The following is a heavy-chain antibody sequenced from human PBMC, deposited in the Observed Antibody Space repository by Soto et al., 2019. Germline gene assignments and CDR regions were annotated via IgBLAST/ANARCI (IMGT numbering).Heavy chain of an antibody. J-gene: IGHJ4*02. CDR1: GGSISSGDYY. V-gene: IGHV4-30-4*01. D-gene: IGHD5-18*01. CDR2: IYYSGST. Sequence: PSETLSLTCTVSGGSISSGDYYWSWIRQPPGKGLEWIGYIYYSGSTYYNPSLKSRVTISVDTSKNQFSLKLSSVTAADTAVYYCASTDTAMVDFDYWGQGTLVTVSS. CDR3: ASTDTAMVDFDY.